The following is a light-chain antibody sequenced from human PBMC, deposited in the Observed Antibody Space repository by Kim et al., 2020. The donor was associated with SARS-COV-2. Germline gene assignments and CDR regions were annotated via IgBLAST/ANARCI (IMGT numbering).Light chain of an antibody. Sequence: SVGDRVTITCRASQSISSWLAWYQQKPGKAPKLLIYKASSLESGVPSRFSGSGSGTEFTLTISSLQPDDFATYYCQQDNSYPSVTFGQGTKVDIK. V-gene: IGKV1-5*03. CDR3: QQDNSYPSVT. J-gene: IGKJ1*01. CDR1: QSISSW. CDR2: KAS.